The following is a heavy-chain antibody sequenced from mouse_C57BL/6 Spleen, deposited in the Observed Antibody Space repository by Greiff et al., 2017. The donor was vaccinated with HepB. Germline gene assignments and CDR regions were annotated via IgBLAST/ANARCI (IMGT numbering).Heavy chain of an antibody. D-gene: IGHD2-1*01. V-gene: IGHV1-82*01. CDR1: GYAFSSSW. J-gene: IGHJ2*01. Sequence: VQLQQSGPELVKPGASVKISCKASGYAFSSSWMNWVKQRPGKGLEWIGRIYPGDGDTNYNGKFKGKATLTADKSSSTAYMQLSSLTSEDSAVYFCALYRHGFDYWGQGTTLTVSS. CDR2: IYPGDGDT. CDR3: ALYRHGFDY.